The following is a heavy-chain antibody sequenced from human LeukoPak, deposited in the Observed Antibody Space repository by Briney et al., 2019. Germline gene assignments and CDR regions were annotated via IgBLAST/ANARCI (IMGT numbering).Heavy chain of an antibody. V-gene: IGHV3-21*06. CDR2: IGPTGSDR. Sequence: GGSLRLSCTASGLPFSTSGFNWVRPAPGKGLEWVASIGPTGSDRYHADSIKGRFTISRDNANNFLYLQMNSLRAEDTAVYYCATETNGRHYDYWGQGTLLTVSS. CDR3: ATETNGRHYDY. CDR1: GLPFSTSG. D-gene: IGHD1-14*01. J-gene: IGHJ4*02.